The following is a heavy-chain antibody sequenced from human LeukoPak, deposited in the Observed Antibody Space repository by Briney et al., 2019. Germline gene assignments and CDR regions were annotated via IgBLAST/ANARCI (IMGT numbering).Heavy chain of an antibody. J-gene: IGHJ5*02. CDR2: INTNTGNP. CDR3: ARSRVRYYGSGSYLFRFDP. Sequence: GAPVKVSCKVSGYTFTSYAMNWVRQAPGQGLEWMGWINTNTGNPTYAQGFTGRFVFSLDTSVSTAYLQISSLKAEDTAVYYCARSRVRYYGSGSYLFRFDPWGQGTLVTVSS. CDR1: GYTFTSYA. V-gene: IGHV7-4-1*02. D-gene: IGHD3-10*01.